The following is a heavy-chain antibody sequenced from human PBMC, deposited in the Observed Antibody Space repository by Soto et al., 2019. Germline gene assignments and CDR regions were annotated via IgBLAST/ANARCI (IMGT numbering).Heavy chain of an antibody. Sequence: GASVKVSCKASGGTFSSYAISWVRQAPGQGLEWMGGIIPIFGTANYAQKFQGRVTITADESTSTAYMELSSLRSEDTAVYYCARDQWELRWFDPWGQGTLVTVSS. D-gene: IGHD1-26*01. CDR1: GGTFSSYA. J-gene: IGHJ5*02. CDR2: IIPIFGTA. CDR3: ARDQWELRWFDP. V-gene: IGHV1-69*13.